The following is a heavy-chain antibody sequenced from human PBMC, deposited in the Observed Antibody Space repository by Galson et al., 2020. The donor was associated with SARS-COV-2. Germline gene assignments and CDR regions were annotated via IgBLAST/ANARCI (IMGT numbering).Heavy chain of an antibody. CDR3: ARAVGTAAFYYWYFDL. CDR2: MSSSGSQI. V-gene: IGHV3-21*01. J-gene: IGHJ2*01. CDR1: DFTFNKYT. D-gene: IGHD6-13*01. Sequence: GGSLRLSCATSDFTFNKYTMNWIRQAPGKGPEWLASMSSSGSQIFYAASVRGRFTISRDDARNSLYLQMNSLSAEDTAVYYCARAVGTAAFYYWYFDLWGRGTRVTVSS.